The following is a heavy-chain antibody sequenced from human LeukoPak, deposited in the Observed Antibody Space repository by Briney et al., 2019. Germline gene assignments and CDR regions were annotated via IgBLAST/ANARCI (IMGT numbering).Heavy chain of an antibody. CDR1: DESISSSSYY. D-gene: IGHD3-16*01. V-gene: IGHV4-39*01. Sequence: PSETLSLTCTVSDESISSSSYYWGWIRQSPGKGLEWIGTIHPHGTMFYNPSLESRVTISVDKSKRLFSLKLRSVTAADTAVYHCSRGWGACELGNYWGQGSVVSVSS. J-gene: IGHJ4*02. CDR3: SRGWGACELGNY. CDR2: IHPHGTM.